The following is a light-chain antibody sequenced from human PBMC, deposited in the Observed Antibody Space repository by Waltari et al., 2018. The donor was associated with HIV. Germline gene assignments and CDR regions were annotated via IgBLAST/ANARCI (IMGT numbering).Light chain of an antibody. V-gene: IGLV1-40*01. CDR2: GNS. J-gene: IGLJ3*02. CDR3: QSYDSTGV. Sequence: QSVLTQPPSVSGAPGQRVTIPCTGSSSNIAAGYDVHWYQQLPGTAPKLLIYGNSNRPSGVPDRFSGSKSGTSASLAITGLQAEDEADYYCQSYDSTGVFGGGTKLTVL. CDR1: SSNIAAGYD.